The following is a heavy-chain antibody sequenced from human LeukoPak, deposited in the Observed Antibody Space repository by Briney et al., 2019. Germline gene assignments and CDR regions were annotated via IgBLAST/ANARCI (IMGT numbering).Heavy chain of an antibody. CDR3: ARDRRYYDSSGYYGGLGY. CDR2: IIPIFGTA. J-gene: IGHJ4*02. CDR1: GGTFSSYA. Sequence: SVKVSCKASGGTFSSYAISWVRQAPGQGLEWMGGIIPIFGTANYAQKFQGRVTITADESTSTAYMELRSLRSDDTAVYYCARDRRYYDSSGYYGGLGYWGQGTLVTVSS. D-gene: IGHD3-22*01. V-gene: IGHV1-69*01.